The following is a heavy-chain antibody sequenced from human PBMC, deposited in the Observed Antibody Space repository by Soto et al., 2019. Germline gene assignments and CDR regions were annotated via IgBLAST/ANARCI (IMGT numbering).Heavy chain of an antibody. CDR2: ITQSGRS. D-gene: IGHD5-12*01. V-gene: IGHV4-34*01. J-gene: IGHJ4*02. CDR3: ARGREGYNHFDY. CDR1: GGSFRGHY. Sequence: QVQLQQWGAGLLKPSETLSLRCAVYGGSFRGHYWNWLRQSPGKGLEWIGEITQSGRSNFNPSLKSRVTISVDTSKNQFSLKVTSVTAADTGVFYCARGREGYNHFDYWGQGTLVTVSS.